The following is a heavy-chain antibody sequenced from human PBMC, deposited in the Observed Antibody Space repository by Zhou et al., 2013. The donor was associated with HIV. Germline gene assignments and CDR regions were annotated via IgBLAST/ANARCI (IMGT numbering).Heavy chain of an antibody. CDR2: IIPSSGDT. CDR3: GRRGSWGDRTTIIRGGVDV. J-gene: IGHJ6*02. Sequence: QGHLVQSGPEVKSPGASVKVSCKASGYSFSAYYMHWVRQAPGQGLEYLGWIIPSSGDTRYAQNFQGRVTMTRDTSINTVYMELSSLTSEDTAVYYCGRRGSWGDRTTIIRGGVDVWGQGTTVSVSS. V-gene: IGHV1-2*02. CDR1: GYSFSAYY. D-gene: IGHD3-10*01.